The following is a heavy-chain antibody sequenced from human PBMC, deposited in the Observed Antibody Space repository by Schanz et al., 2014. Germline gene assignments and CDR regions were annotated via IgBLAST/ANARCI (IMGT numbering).Heavy chain of an antibody. CDR2: INPSSGTT. D-gene: IGHD3-10*01. CDR3: AKQHIVRGVIYLNWFDS. CDR1: GYTFTTYY. Sequence: QVQLVQSGAEVKKPGVSVKVSCKASGYTFTTYYIHWVRQAPGQGLEWMGKINPSSGTTRIAQNFQGRLTVTRDTSTSTVNMELSSLRAEDTAVYYCAKQHIVRGVIYLNWFDSWGQGTLVTVSS. V-gene: IGHV1-46*01. J-gene: IGHJ5*01.